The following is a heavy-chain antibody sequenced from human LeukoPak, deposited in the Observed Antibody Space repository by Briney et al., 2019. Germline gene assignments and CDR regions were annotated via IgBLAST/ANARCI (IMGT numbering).Heavy chain of an antibody. V-gene: IGHV3-11*01. J-gene: IGHJ4*02. D-gene: IGHD6-13*01. CDR1: GFTFSDYY. CDR3: ARGGEYSSSWYVNLNY. Sequence: GGSLRLSCAASGFTFSDYYMSWIRQAPGKGLEWVSYISSSGSTIYYADSVKGRFTISRDNAKNSLYLQMNSLRAEDTAVYYCARGGEYSSSWYVNLNYWGQGTLVTVSS. CDR2: ISSSGSTI.